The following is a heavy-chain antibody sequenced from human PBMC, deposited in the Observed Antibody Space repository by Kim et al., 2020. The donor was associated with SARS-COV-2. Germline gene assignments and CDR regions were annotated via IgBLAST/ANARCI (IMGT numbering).Heavy chain of an antibody. D-gene: IGHD1-1*01. CDR1: GYTFINHE. CDR2: MNPKSDDT. V-gene: IGHV1-8*01. J-gene: IGHJ3*01. CDR3: ARGLHWMDA. Sequence: ASVKVSCKASGYTFINHEIDWVRQAPGQGLEWMGWMNPKSDDTGFEQKFRGRVIMTRDTSITTAYMEVINLTSDDTAMYFCARGLHWMDAWGQGTMVTVS.